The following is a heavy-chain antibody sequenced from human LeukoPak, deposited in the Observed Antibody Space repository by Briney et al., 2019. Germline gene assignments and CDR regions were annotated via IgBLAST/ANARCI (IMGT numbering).Heavy chain of an antibody. J-gene: IGHJ5*02. CDR1: GFTFSSYA. Sequence: GGSLRLSCAASGFTFSSYAMHWVRQAPGKGLEWVAVISYDGSNKYYADSVKGRFTISRDNSKNTLYLQMNSLRAEDTAVYYCACVGDDYDLERFDPWGQGILVTVSS. CDR3: ACVGDDYDLERFDP. V-gene: IGHV3-30-3*01. CDR2: ISYDGSNK. D-gene: IGHD4-17*01.